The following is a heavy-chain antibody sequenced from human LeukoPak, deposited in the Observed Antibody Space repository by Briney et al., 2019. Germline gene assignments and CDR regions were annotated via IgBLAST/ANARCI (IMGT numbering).Heavy chain of an antibody. CDR2: INPNSGGT. Sequence: ASVKVSCKASGYTFTGYYMHWVRQAPGQGLEWMGWINPNSGGTNYAQKFQGRVTMTRDTSISTAYMELSRLRSDDTAVYYCARGRRYFDWYDVFDKWGQGTKVTVSS. V-gene: IGHV1-2*02. CDR3: ARGRRYFDWYDVFDK. D-gene: IGHD3-9*01. CDR1: GYTFTGYY. J-gene: IGHJ3*02.